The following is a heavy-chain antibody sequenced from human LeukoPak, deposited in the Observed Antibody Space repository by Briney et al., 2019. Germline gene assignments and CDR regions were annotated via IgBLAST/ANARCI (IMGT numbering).Heavy chain of an antibody. CDR3: AKVGCSSTSCYTGHYYYGMDV. CDR1: GFTFSRIA. Sequence: GGSLRLSCAASGFTFSRIAMTWVRQAPGKGLEWVSAISGSGGSTYYADSVKGRFTISRDNSKNTLYLQMNSLRAEDTAVYYCAKVGCSSTSCYTGHYYYGMDVWGQGTTVTVSS. J-gene: IGHJ6*02. V-gene: IGHV3-23*01. CDR2: ISGSGGST. D-gene: IGHD2-2*02.